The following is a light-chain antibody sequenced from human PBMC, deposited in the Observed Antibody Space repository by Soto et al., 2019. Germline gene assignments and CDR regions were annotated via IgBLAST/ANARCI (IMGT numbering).Light chain of an antibody. Sequence: DIVMTQTPLSSPVTLGQAASISCRSSQSLVHNDGNTYLSWFQQRPGQPPRLLIYKFSERFFGIPDRLSGSEAGTDFTLPISRVEAEDVGFYYCMQCKQSSWTFGQGTKVEI. J-gene: IGKJ1*01. CDR2: KFS. CDR1: QSLVHNDGNTY. V-gene: IGKV2-24*01. CDR3: MQCKQSSWT.